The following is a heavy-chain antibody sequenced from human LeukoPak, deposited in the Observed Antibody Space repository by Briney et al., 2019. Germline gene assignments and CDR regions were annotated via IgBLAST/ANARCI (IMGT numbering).Heavy chain of an antibody. V-gene: IGHV4-61*02. CDR3: AANYYGSGSYYSEDRY. J-gene: IGHJ4*02. CDR1: GGSISSGSYY. Sequence: PSQTLSLTCTVSGGSISSGSYYWSWIRQPAGKGLEWIGRIYTSGSTNYNPSLKSRVTISVDTSKNQFSLKLSSVTAADTAVYYCAANYYGSGSYYSEDRYWGQGTLVTVSS. CDR2: IYTSGST. D-gene: IGHD3-10*01.